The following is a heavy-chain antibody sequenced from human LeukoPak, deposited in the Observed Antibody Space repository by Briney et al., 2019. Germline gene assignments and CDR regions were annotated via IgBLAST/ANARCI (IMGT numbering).Heavy chain of an antibody. CDR1: GFTVSSNY. D-gene: IGHD3-10*01. Sequence: GGSLRLSCAASGFTVSSNYMSWVRQAPGRGLEWVSVIYSGGSTYYADSVKGRFTISRDNSKNTLYLQMNSLRAEDTAVYYCTRDESFYGSGRYYWGQGTLVTVSS. V-gene: IGHV3-53*01. CDR3: TRDESFYGSGRYY. J-gene: IGHJ4*02. CDR2: IYSGGST.